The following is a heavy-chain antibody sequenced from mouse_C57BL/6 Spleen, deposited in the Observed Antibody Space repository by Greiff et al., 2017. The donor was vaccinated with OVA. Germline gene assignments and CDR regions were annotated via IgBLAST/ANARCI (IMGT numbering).Heavy chain of an antibody. CDR1: GFNIKDDY. J-gene: IGHJ3*01. CDR2: IDPENGDT. Sequence: VQLKQSGAELVRPGASVKLSCTASGFNIKDDYMHWVKQRPEQGLEWIGWIDPENGDTEYASKFQGKATITADTSSNTAYLQLSSLTSEDTAVYYCTTGSGYGAWFAYWGQGTLVTVSA. CDR3: TTGSGYGAWFAY. D-gene: IGHD3-2*02. V-gene: IGHV14-4*01.